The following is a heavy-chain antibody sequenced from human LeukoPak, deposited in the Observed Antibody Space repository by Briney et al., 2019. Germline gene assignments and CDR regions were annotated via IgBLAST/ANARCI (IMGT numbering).Heavy chain of an antibody. CDR2: INAGNGNT. D-gene: IGHD3-10*01. V-gene: IGHV1-3*01. CDR1: GYTFTSYA. Sequence: ASVKVSCKASGYTFTSYAMNWVRQAPGQRLEWMGWINAGNGNTKYSQKFQGRVTMTRDTSTSTVYMELSSLRSEDTAVYYCARSGHGSGSYYNFRWEGMWPPRYGMDVWGQGTTVTVSS. CDR3: ARSGHGSGSYYNFRWEGMWPPRYGMDV. J-gene: IGHJ6*02.